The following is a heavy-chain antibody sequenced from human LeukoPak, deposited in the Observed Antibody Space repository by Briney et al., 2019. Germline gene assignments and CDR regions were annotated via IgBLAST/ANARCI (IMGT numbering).Heavy chain of an antibody. CDR1: GFTFSSYS. D-gene: IGHD2-2*02. J-gene: IGHJ6*03. CDR2: ISSSSSTI. Sequence: GGSLRLSCAASGFTFSSYSMNWVRQAPGNGLEWVSYISSSSSTIYYADSVKGRFTISRDNAKNSLYLQMNSLRAEDTAVYYCARLYCSTTSCYIRRYMDVWGKGTTVTVSS. V-gene: IGHV3-48*04. CDR3: ARLYCSTTSCYIRRYMDV.